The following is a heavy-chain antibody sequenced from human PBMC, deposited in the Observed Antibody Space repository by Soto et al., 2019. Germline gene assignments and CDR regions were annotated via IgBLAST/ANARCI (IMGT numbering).Heavy chain of an antibody. D-gene: IGHD2-8*01. CDR3: ARQTHVLMVNPRSGGMDV. J-gene: IGHJ6*02. Sequence: SETLSLTCTVSSGSISSTTHYWGWIRRPPGKGLEWIGTIYYSGSTYYNPSLKSRVTISVDTSKNQFSLNLRSVTAADTAVYYCARQTHVLMVNPRSGGMDVWGRGTTVTVSS. CDR2: IYYSGST. CDR1: SGSISSTTHY. V-gene: IGHV4-39*01.